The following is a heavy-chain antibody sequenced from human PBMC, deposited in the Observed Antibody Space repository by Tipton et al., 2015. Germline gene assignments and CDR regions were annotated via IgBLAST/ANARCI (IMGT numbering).Heavy chain of an antibody. Sequence: TLSLTCTVSSDSINKYYWSWIRQPPGKELQWIGYIQYSGGTNYNPSLESRVSMSVDTPKTQFSLEMRSVTAADTAVYYCARARGRHGGLFDSWGQGTLVTVSS. CDR1: SDSINKYY. CDR2: IQYSGGT. J-gene: IGHJ4*02. V-gene: IGHV4-59*01. D-gene: IGHD4-23*01. CDR3: ARARGRHGGLFDS.